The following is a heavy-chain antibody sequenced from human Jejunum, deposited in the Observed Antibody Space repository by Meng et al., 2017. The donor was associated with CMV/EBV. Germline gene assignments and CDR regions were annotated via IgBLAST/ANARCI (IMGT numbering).Heavy chain of an antibody. CDR1: FTYFY. J-gene: IGHJ5*02. V-gene: IGHV1-2*02. CDR3: ARVGVACNNTRCRGFYS. D-gene: IGHD2-2*01. CDR2: VDCIGGVT. Sequence: FTYFYMLWVRRAPGLRLESMGWVDCIGGVTNYAQKFRGGVTMTRSTSMTTAYLELTSLRSVDTAVSYCARVGVACNNTRCRGFYSWGQGTLVTVSS.